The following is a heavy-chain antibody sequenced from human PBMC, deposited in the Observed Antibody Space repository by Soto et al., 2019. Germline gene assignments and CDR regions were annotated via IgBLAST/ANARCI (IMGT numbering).Heavy chain of an antibody. V-gene: IGHV4-61*01. CDR3: ARFVRSCSATTCSTRADV. D-gene: IGHD2-2*01. CDR2: IYSGGSA. CDR1: GGFVNSDTHS. J-gene: IGHJ6*02. Sequence: PSETLSLTCTVSGGFVNSDTHSWSWIRQTPGKRLEWIGFIYSGGSAKNLSLRSRVTMSVDTSKNQFSLKLRSVIVADTAVYHCARFVRSCSATTCSTRADVWGQGITVTVSS.